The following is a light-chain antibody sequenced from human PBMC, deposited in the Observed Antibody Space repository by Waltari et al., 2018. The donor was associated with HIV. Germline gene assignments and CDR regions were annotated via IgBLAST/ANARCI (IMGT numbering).Light chain of an antibody. J-gene: IGKJ2*01. CDR2: DAS. CDR3: QQRSNWPGT. Sequence: EIVLTQSPATLSLSPGERATLSCRASQSVSSYLAWYQQQPGQAPRLLIYDASNRATGTPARFSGSGSGTDFTLTISSLEPEDFAVYYCQQRSNWPGTFGQGTKLEIK. V-gene: IGKV3-11*01. CDR1: QSVSSY.